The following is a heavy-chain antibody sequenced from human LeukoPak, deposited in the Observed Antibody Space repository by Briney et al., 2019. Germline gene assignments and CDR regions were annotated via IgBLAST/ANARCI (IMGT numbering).Heavy chain of an antibody. J-gene: IGHJ3*02. CDR2: IFHTGTT. D-gene: IGHD3-10*01. Sequence: SETLSLTCTISGASLTNHYWNWIRQAAGTGPEYIGRIFHTGTTNYNPSLKSRVTMSMDTSKNQFSLKLTSLTAADTAVYYCARGPLGGEAFDIWGQGTMVSVSP. CDR3: ARGPLGGEAFDI. CDR1: GASLTNHY. V-gene: IGHV4-4*07.